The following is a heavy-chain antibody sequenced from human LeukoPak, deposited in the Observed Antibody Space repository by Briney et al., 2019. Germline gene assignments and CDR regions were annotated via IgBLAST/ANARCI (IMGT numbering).Heavy chain of an antibody. CDR2: IWSDGSNK. CDR3: ARRRYSVYDFDY. J-gene: IGHJ4*02. V-gene: IGHV3-33*08. CDR1: GFTFSGYG. Sequence: PGWSLRLSCAASGFTFSGYGMHWVRQAPGKGLEWVAVIWSDGSNKYYADSVKGRFTISRDNSKNTLYLQMNSLRAEDTAVYYCARRRYSVYDFDYWGQGTLVTVSS. D-gene: IGHD5/OR15-5a*01.